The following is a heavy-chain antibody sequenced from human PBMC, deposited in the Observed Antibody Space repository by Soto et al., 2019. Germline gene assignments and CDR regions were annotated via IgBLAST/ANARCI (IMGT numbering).Heavy chain of an antibody. Sequence: SETLSLTCTVSGGSISSSSYYWGWIRQPPGKGLEWIGSFYYSGSTYYNPSLKSRVTISVDTSKNQFSLKLSSVTAADTAVYYCARLVGEYYGSGSYHTTYYYYYMDVWGKGTTVTVSS. D-gene: IGHD3-10*01. CDR3: ARLVGEYYGSGSYHTTYYYYYMDV. CDR1: GGSISSSSYY. CDR2: FYYSGST. J-gene: IGHJ6*03. V-gene: IGHV4-39*01.